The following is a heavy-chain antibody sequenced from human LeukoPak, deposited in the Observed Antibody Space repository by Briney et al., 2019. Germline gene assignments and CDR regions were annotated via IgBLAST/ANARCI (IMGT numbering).Heavy chain of an antibody. Sequence: HSGGSLRLSCAASGFTFSSYWMHWVRQAPGKGLVWVSRINSDGSSTSYADSVKGRFTISRDNAKNTLYLQMNSLRAEDTAVYYCARDKGVYYGSGSYRYYYYYYMDVWGKGTTVTVSS. V-gene: IGHV3-74*01. CDR3: ARDKGVYYGSGSYRYYYYYYMDV. CDR1: GFTFSSYW. CDR2: INSDGSST. J-gene: IGHJ6*03. D-gene: IGHD3-10*01.